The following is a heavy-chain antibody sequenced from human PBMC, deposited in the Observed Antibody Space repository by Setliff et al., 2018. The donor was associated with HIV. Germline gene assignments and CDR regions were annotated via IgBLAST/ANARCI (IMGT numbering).Heavy chain of an antibody. CDR2: VYYSGTT. J-gene: IGHJ3*02. Sequence: SETLSLTCTLAGGFVSRSNYVWGWVRQSPKKGLEWIGSVYYSGTTYYNPTLKSRVSISIDTPKNQFSLKLTSMTAADTAVYYCARGYAFDIWGQGTMVTVSS. CDR3: ARGYAFDI. V-gene: IGHV4-39*01. CDR1: GGFVSRSNYV.